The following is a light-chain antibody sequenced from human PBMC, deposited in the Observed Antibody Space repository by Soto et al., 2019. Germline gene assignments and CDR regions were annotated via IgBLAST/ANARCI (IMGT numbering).Light chain of an antibody. CDR2: GVT. Sequence: QSVLTQPASVSGSPGQSITISCTGTSSDIGAYNYVSWYQQYPGKAPKLMIYGVTNRPSGVSNRFSGSKTGNTASLTISGLQAVDEADYYCFSHRSGDSHVFGTGTKVTVL. CDR3: FSHRSGDSHV. V-gene: IGLV2-14*01. CDR1: SSDIGAYNY. J-gene: IGLJ1*01.